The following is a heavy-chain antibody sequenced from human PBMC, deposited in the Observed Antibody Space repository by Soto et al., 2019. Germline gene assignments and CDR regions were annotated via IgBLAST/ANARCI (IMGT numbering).Heavy chain of an antibody. J-gene: IGHJ4*02. CDR3: ARGRGPYCSSTSCHGLPAFFDY. CDR2: IYYSGST. V-gene: IGHV4-59*01. CDR1: GGSISSYY. D-gene: IGHD2-2*01. Sequence: SETLSLTCTVSGGSISSYYWSWIRQPPGKGLEWIGYIYYSGSTNYNPSLKSRVTISVDTSKNQFSLKLSSVTAADTAVYYCARGRGPYCSSTSCHGLPAFFDYWGQGTLVTVSS.